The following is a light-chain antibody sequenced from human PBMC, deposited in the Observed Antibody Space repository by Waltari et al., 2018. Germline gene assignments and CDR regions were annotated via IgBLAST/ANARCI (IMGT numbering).Light chain of an antibody. CDR2: GGS. CDR3: QQYSSYST. J-gene: IGKJ2*01. V-gene: IGKV1-39*01. CDR1: QRVANY. Sequence: DVQMIQSPPSLSASVGDRVIITCRASQRVANYVNWYQQKPGKAPNLLIFGGSTLHSGVPSRFSGRFSGTDFTLTISSLQPEDFATYFCQQYSSYSTFGQGTKLEIK.